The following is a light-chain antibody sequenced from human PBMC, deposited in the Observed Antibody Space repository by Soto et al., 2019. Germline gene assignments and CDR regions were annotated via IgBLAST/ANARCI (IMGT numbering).Light chain of an antibody. CDR3: QQYYSYPLT. CDR1: QDFNNY. J-gene: IGKJ4*01. Sequence: AIRMTQSPSSFSASTGDRVTITCRASQDFNNYLAWYQQKPGKAPKLLIYATSTLQSGVPSRFSGSGSGTDFTLTISCLQSEDFDTYYCQQYYSYPLTFGGGTKVEIK. V-gene: IGKV1-8*01. CDR2: ATS.